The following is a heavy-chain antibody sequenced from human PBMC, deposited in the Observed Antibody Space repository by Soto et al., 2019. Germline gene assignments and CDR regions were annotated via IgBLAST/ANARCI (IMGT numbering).Heavy chain of an antibody. CDR3: ARGATAMVRADYGMDA. CDR2: IIPIFGTA. V-gene: IGHV1-69*01. D-gene: IGHD5-18*01. Sequence: QVQLVQSGAEVKKPGSSVKVSCKASGGTFSSYAISWVRQAPGQGLEWMGGIIPIFGTANYAQKFQGRVKITADESTSTAYMELSSLRSEDTAVYYCARGATAMVRADYGMDAWGQGTTVTVSS. CDR1: GGTFSSYA. J-gene: IGHJ6*02.